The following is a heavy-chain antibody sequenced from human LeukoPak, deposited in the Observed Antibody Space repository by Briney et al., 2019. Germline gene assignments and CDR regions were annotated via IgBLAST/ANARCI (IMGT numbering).Heavy chain of an antibody. CDR3: AREFGLMVYATRANYFDY. V-gene: IGHV1-46*01. J-gene: IGHJ4*02. CDR1: GYTFTSYY. CDR2: INPSGGST. D-gene: IGHD2-8*01. Sequence: ASVKVSCKASGYTFTSYYMHWVRQAPGQGLEWMGIINPSGGSTSYAQKFQGRVTMTRATSTSTVYMELSSLRSEDTAVYYCAREFGLMVYATRANYFDYWGQGTLATVSS.